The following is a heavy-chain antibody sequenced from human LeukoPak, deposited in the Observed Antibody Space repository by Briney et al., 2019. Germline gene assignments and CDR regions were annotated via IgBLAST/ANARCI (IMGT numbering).Heavy chain of an antibody. CDR2: INPNNGGT. CDR3: ARGGALWFGADDADAFDI. V-gene: IGHV1-2*02. Sequence: RASVKVSCKASGYTFTGYYMHWVRQAPGQGLEWMGWINPNNGGTNYAQKFQGRVTMTRDTSISTAYMELSRLRSDDTAVYYCARGGALWFGADDADAFDIWGQGTLVTVSS. CDR1: GYTFTGYY. J-gene: IGHJ3*02. D-gene: IGHD3-10*01.